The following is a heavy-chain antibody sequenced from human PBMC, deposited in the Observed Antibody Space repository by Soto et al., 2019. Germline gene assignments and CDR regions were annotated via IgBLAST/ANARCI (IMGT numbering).Heavy chain of an antibody. CDR2: IDWDNDK. V-gene: IGHV2-70*04. D-gene: IGHD1-20*01. J-gene: IGHJ5*02. Sequence: ASGPTLVNPTQTLTLTCTFSGFSLSTSGMRVSWIRQPPGKALEWLARIDWDNDKFYSTSLKTRLTISKDTSKNQVVLTMTNMDPVDTATYYCAKTGMDDSWFDPWGQGTLVTVSS. CDR3: AKTGMDDSWFDP. CDR1: GFSLSTSGMR.